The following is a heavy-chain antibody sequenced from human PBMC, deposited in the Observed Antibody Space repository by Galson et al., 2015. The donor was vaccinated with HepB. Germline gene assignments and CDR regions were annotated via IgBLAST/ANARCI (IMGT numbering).Heavy chain of an antibody. V-gene: IGHV1-69*13. J-gene: IGHJ4*02. CDR2: IIPIFGTA. Sequence: SVKVSCKASGGTFSSYAISWVRQAPGQGLEWMGGIIPIFGTANYAQKFQGRVTITADESTSTAYMELSSLRSEDTAVYYCAAYYYDSSGYHLPFDYWGQGTLVTVSS. D-gene: IGHD3-22*01. CDR3: AAYYYDSSGYHLPFDY. CDR1: GGTFSSYA.